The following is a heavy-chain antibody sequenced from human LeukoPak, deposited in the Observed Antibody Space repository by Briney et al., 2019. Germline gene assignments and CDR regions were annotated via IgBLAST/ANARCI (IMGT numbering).Heavy chain of an antibody. D-gene: IGHD3-3*01. CDR1: GYTLTELS. J-gene: IGHJ4*02. Sequence: GASVKVSCKVSGYTLTELSMHWVRQAPGKGLEWMGGFDPEDGETIYAQKFQGRVTMTEDTSTDTAYMELSSLRSEDTAVYYSATAIPDYDFWSGCVWGQGTLVTVSS. V-gene: IGHV1-24*01. CDR2: FDPEDGET. CDR3: ATAIPDYDFWSGCV.